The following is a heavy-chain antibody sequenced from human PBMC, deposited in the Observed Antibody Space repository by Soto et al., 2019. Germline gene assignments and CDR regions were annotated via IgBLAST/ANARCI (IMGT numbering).Heavy chain of an antibody. J-gene: IGHJ5*02. Sequence: ASVKVSCKASGYTFTSYGINWVRQAPGQGLEWMGWINPYNGNTDYIQKLQGRVTMTTDTSTSTAYMELRSLRSDDTAVYYCARRFVDYYDNFWFDPWGQGTLVTVPQ. CDR2: INPYNGNT. V-gene: IGHV1-18*01. D-gene: IGHD3-22*01. CDR3: ARRFVDYYDNFWFDP. CDR1: GYTFTSYG.